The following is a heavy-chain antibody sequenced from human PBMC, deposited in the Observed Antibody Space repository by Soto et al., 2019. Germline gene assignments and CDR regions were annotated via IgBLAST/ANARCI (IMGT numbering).Heavy chain of an antibody. V-gene: IGHV1-2*04. D-gene: IGHD4-17*01. CDR3: ARNGEYYGGNSYSYGMDV. CDR2: INPNSGGT. J-gene: IGHJ6*02. Sequence: ASVKVSCKASGYTFTGYHMHWVRQAPGQGLEWMGWINPNSGGTNYAQKFQGWVTMTRDTSISTAYMELSRLRSDDTAVYYCARNGEYYGGNSYSYGMDVWGQGTTVTVSS. CDR1: GYTFTGYH.